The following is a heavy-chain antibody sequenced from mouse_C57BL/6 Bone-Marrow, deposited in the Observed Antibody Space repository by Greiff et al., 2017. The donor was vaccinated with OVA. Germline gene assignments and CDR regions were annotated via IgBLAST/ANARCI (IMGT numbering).Heavy chain of an antibody. D-gene: IGHD1-1*01. CDR3: TEYYGPAY. CDR2: IRLKSDNYAT. CDR1: GFTFSNYW. J-gene: IGHJ3*01. Sequence: EVMLVESGGGLVQPGGSMKLSCVASGFTFSNYWMNWVRQSPEKGLEWVAQIRLKSDNYATHYAESVKGRFTISRDDSKSSVYLQMNNLRAEDTGIYYCTEYYGPAYWGQGTLVTVSA. V-gene: IGHV6-3*01.